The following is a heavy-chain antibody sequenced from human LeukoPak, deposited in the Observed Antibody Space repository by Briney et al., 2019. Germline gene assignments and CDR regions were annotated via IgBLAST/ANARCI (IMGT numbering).Heavy chain of an antibody. V-gene: IGHV3-30*02. D-gene: IGHD1-7*01. CDR3: AKRPSWDWNYSDFDY. J-gene: IGHJ4*02. Sequence: GGSLSLSCAASGFTFSRYGMHWVREAPGKGLEWVAFIRYDGSNKYYADSVKGRFTISRDNSKNTLYLQMNSVRAEDTAVYYCAKRPSWDWNYSDFDYWGQGTLVTVSS. CDR1: GFTFSRYG. CDR2: IRYDGSNK.